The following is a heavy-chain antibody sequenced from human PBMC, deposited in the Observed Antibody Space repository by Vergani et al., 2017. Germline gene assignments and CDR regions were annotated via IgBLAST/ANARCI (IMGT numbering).Heavy chain of an antibody. CDR3: TTDPRYSGDGSCSWLRDLHYYRMDV. CDR1: GFSFRNAW. J-gene: IGHJ6*02. V-gene: IGHV3-15*07. CDR2: IKSTFDRGTT. Sequence: EVQLVESGGGIVKPGGSLRLSCVASGFSFRNAWMNWVRRTPGKGLEWVGRIKSTFDRGTTDYAAAVKGRFTISSADSKNTLFLQMNGLNTEDIGVYSSTTDPRYSGDGSCSWLRDLHYYRMDVWGQGTTVTVSS. D-gene: IGHD2-15*01.